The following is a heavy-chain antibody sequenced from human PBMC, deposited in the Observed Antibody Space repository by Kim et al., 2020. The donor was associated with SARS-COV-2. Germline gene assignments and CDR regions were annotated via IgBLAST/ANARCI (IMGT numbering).Heavy chain of an antibody. CDR1: GGSISSYY. D-gene: IGHD3-22*01. J-gene: IGHJ3*02. Sequence: SETLSLTCTVSGGSISSYYWSWIRQPPGKGLEWIGYIYYSGSTNYNPSLKSRVTISVDTSKNQFSLKLSSVTAADTAVYYCARVRRRGYYFPRMVTAFDIWGQGTMVTVSS. CDR3: ARVRRRGYYFPRMVTAFDI. CDR2: IYYSGST. V-gene: IGHV4-59*01.